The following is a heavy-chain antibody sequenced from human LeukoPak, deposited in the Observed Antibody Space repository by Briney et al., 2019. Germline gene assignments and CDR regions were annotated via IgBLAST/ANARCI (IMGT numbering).Heavy chain of an antibody. V-gene: IGHV4-61*01. CDR2: IHYSGST. CDR1: GGSISSSSYY. J-gene: IGHJ4*02. D-gene: IGHD2-15*01. Sequence: SETLSLTCTVSGGSISSSSYYWSWIRQPPGKGLEWIGYIHYSGSTNYNPSLKSRVTISVDTSKNQFSLKLSSVTAADTAVYYCASQYCRGGSCLFDYWGQGTLVTVSS. CDR3: ASQYCRGGSCLFDY.